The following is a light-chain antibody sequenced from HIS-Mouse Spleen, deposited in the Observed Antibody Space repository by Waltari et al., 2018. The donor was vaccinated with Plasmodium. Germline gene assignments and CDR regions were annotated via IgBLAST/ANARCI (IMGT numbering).Light chain of an antibody. V-gene: IGLV3-10*01. J-gene: IGLJ3*02. CDR1: ALPQKY. CDR3: YSTDSSGNHRV. Sequence: SYELTQPPSVSVSPGPTARTTCPGDALPQKYDYWYQQKSGQAPVLVIYEDSKRPSGIPERFSGSSSGTMATLTISGAQVEDEADYYCYSTDSSGNHRVFGGGTKLTVL. CDR2: EDS.